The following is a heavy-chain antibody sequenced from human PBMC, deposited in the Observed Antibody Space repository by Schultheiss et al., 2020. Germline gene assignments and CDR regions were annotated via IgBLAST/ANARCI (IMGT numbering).Heavy chain of an antibody. CDR3: TKDGSADNTVTIATNYHYYYYMHV. CDR2: ISGGST. J-gene: IGHJ6*03. Sequence: GGSLRLSCAASGFTFSSYWMSWVRQAPGKGLEWVSSISGGSTYYADSRKGRFTISRDNSKYTLYLQMNSLRAEDKAVYYCTKDGSADNTVTIATNYHYYYYMHVWGKGTTVTVSS. CDR1: GFTFSSYW. V-gene: IGHV3-38-3*01. D-gene: IGHD4-11*01.